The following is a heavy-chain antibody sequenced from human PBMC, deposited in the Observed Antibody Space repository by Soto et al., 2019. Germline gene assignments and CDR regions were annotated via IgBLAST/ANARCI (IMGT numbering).Heavy chain of an antibody. CDR1: GSTITGHD. D-gene: IGHD1-1*01. CDR2: ISSESGGT. J-gene: IGHJ4*02. Sequence: CQASGSTITGHDIRLVRKAPEQGPEWMGEISSESGGTRYAQKFQGRVTLTRDTSITTVYMELSNLSPDDTAVYYCGRGRNGQLGVFYWGQSILVNLSS. V-gene: IGHV1-2*02. CDR3: GRGRNGQLGVFY.